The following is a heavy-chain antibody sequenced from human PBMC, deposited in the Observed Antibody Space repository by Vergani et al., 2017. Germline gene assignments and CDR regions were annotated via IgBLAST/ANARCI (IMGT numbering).Heavy chain of an antibody. CDR3: ARDGGYSPKIYYFDY. CDR2: IYYSGRT. J-gene: IGHJ4*02. D-gene: IGHD5-18*01. CDR1: GGSISSGGYY. V-gene: IGHV4-31*03. Sequence: QVQLQESGPGLVKPSQTLSLTCTVSGGSISSGGYYWRWISQHPGKGLEWIGYIYYSGRTYYNPSLKSRVTISVDTSKNQFSLKLSSVTAADTAVYYCARDGGYSPKIYYFDYWGQGTLVTVSS.